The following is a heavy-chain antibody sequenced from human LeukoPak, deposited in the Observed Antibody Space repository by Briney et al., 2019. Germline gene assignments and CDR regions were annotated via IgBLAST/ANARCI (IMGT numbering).Heavy chain of an antibody. CDR3: ARQLGYCSSTSCYADKVDY. Sequence: SETLSLTCTVSGGSISSSSYYWGWIRQPPGKGLEWIGSIYYSGSTYYNPSLRSRVTISVDTSKNQFSLKLSSVTAAGTAVYYCARQLGYCSSTSCYADKVDYWGQGTLVTVSS. D-gene: IGHD2-2*01. V-gene: IGHV4-39*01. CDR2: IYYSGST. J-gene: IGHJ4*02. CDR1: GGSISSSSYY.